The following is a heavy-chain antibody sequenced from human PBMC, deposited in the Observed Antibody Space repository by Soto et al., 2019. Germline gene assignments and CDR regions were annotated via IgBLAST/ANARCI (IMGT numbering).Heavy chain of an antibody. D-gene: IGHD3-10*01. Sequence: QITLKESGPTLVKPTQTLTLTCTFSGFSLSTSGVAVGWIRQPPGKALEWLALIYWDDDKRYSPSLKSRFTIPKDTSKNQVVLTMTNMDPVDTATYYCAHNGEGDAFDIWGQGTMVTVSS. CDR2: IYWDDDK. CDR1: GFSLSTSGVA. V-gene: IGHV2-5*02. J-gene: IGHJ3*02. CDR3: AHNGEGDAFDI.